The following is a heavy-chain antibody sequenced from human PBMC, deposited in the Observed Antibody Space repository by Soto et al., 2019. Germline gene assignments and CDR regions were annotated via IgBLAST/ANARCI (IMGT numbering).Heavy chain of an antibody. CDR1: GDSVSSNSAT. D-gene: IGHD5-18*01. Sequence: PSEILSLTCAISGDSVSSNSATWDWIRQSPSRGLEWLGRTYYRSKWYTDYAVSVKGRITINPDTSNNHLSLQLDSVTPDDTAVYYCTAWADTYGRFDCWGQGTLVTVSS. CDR2: TYYRSKWYT. CDR3: TAWADTYGRFDC. V-gene: IGHV6-1*01. J-gene: IGHJ4*02.